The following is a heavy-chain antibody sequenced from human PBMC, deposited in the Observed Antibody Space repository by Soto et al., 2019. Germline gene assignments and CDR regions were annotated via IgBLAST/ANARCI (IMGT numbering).Heavy chain of an antibody. CDR1: GFTFSSYA. CDR3: AKDRLDCSITTCYYYYYYMDV. D-gene: IGHD2-2*01. CDR2: ISGSDGST. J-gene: IGHJ6*03. V-gene: IGHV3-23*01. Sequence: GGSLRLSCAASGFTFSSYAMSWFRQAAGKGMEWVSVISGSDGSTFHADSVKGRFTISRDNSKNTLYLQMNSLRAEDTAVYYCAKDRLDCSITTCYYYYYYMDVWGKGTTVTVSS.